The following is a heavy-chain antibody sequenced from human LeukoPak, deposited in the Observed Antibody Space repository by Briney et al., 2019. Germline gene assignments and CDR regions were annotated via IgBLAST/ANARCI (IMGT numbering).Heavy chain of an antibody. J-gene: IGHJ4*02. D-gene: IGHD3-3*01. CDR1: SGSISSYY. CDR2: IYYSGST. V-gene: IGHV4-59*12. CDR3: ARERNTIFGVAFDY. Sequence: PSETLSLTCTVSSGSISSYYWSWIRQPPGKGLEWIGYIYYSGSTNYNPSLKSRVTISVDTSKNQFSLKLSSVTAADTAVYYCARERNTIFGVAFDYWGQGTLVTVSS.